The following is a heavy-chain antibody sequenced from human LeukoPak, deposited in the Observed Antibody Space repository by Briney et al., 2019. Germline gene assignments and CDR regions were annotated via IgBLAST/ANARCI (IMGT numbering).Heavy chain of an antibody. Sequence: GGSLRLSCAASGFTFSNYAMNWVRQAPGKGLEWVSAISGGGGTTYYADSVKGRFTISRDSSRNTLYLQMNSLRADDTAVYCCAKGVRAHCSSTSCYHIDCWGQGTLVTVSS. CDR3: AKGVRAHCSSTSCYHIDC. V-gene: IGHV3-23*01. D-gene: IGHD2-2*01. CDR2: ISGGGGTT. J-gene: IGHJ4*02. CDR1: GFTFSNYA.